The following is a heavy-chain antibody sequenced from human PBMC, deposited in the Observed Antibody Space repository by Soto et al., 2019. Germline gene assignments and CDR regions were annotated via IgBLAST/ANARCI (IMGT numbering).Heavy chain of an antibody. Sequence: EVQLVESRGGLVQPGGSLRLSCAASGFTFSSYWMHWVRQVPGKGLVWVSRINSDGTNTIYADSVKGRFAISRDNAKNTLFLQMNSLRAEDTAVYYGARGLYGYDAFDIWGQGTMVTVSS. J-gene: IGHJ3*02. CDR3: ARGLYGYDAFDI. CDR2: INSDGTNT. D-gene: IGHD3-3*01. V-gene: IGHV3-74*01. CDR1: GFTFSSYW.